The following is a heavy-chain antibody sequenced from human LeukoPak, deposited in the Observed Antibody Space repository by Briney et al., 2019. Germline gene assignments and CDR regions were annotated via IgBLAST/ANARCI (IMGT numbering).Heavy chain of an antibody. D-gene: IGHD6-6*01. CDR1: GFTFSIYG. CDR2: ISSDGSNK. V-gene: IGHV3-30*03. CDR3: DPHDSSSHF. J-gene: IGHJ4*02. Sequence: GGSLRLSCAASGFTFSIYGMHWVRQAPGKGLGWVAFISSDGSNKYYADSVKGRFTLSRDNSKNTLYLQMNSLRAEDTAVYYCDPHDSSSHFWGQGTLVTVSS.